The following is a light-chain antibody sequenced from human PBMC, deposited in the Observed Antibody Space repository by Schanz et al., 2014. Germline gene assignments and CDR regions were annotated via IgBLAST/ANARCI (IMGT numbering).Light chain of an antibody. J-gene: IGKJ3*01. Sequence: EIVLTQSPGTLSLSPGERATLSCRASQSVSTTHLAWYQQKPGQAPRLLIYAASSRATGIPDRFSGSGSGADFTLTISSLDPEDFAVYYCQQRSNWPKFTFGPGTKVDIK. CDR2: AAS. CDR3: QQRSNWPKFT. CDR1: QSVSTTH. V-gene: IGKV3D-20*02.